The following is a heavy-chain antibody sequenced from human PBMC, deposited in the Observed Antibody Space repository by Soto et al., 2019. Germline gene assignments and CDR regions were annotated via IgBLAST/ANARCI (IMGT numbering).Heavy chain of an antibody. CDR2: IIPVFQTA. J-gene: IGHJ4*02. CDR1: GGLFSSYP. V-gene: IGHV1-69*01. D-gene: IGHD2-15*01. CDR3: ARGGSGDTWFNAF. Sequence: QEQLVQSGAEVKKPGSSVKVSCKASGGLFSSYPISWVRQVPGQGLEWMGGIIPVFQTAYYTQRFQGRVTITEDESTNTDYMELSSLRSEDTAIYYCARGGSGDTWFNAFWGQGTLVTVSS.